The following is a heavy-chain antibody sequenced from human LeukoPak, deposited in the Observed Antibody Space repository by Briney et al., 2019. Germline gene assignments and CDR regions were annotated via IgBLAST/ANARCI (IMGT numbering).Heavy chain of an antibody. Sequence: SETLSLTCTVSGGSISSYYWSWIRQPPGKGLEWIGYIYYSGSTNYNPSLKSRVTISVDTSKNQFSLKLSSVTVADTAVYYCARLTYYYDSSGYYGGYWFDPWGQGTLVTVSS. CDR2: IYYSGST. CDR3: ARLTYYYDSSGYYGGYWFDP. D-gene: IGHD3-22*01. J-gene: IGHJ5*02. V-gene: IGHV4-59*08. CDR1: GGSISSYY.